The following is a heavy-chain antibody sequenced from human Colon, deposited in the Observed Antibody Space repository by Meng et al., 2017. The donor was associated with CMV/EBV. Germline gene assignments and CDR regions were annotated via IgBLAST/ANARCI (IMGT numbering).Heavy chain of an antibody. D-gene: IGHD1-26*01. CDR1: GFTFSSYA. CDR2: INGVGDTT. Sequence: GESLEISCAASGFTFSSYAMSWVRQAPGKGLEWVSGINGVGDTTYYADSVKGRFTISRDNSKNTLYLRMIDLRAEDTAVYYCARDLLEGAGRLADASDIWGQGTMVTVSS. CDR3: ARDLLEGAGRLADASDI. J-gene: IGHJ3*02. V-gene: IGHV3-23*01.